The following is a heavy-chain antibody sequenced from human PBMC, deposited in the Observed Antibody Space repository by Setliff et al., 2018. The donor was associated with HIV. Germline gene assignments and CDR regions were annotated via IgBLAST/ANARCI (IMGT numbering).Heavy chain of an antibody. CDR3: ATAKEHWLTEGGFDF. D-gene: IGHD6-19*01. Sequence: ASVKVSCKVSGYTLSELTMHWVRQAPGKGLEWMGRFDPEDGDTLYAQRLQGRVIMTEDSSTDTAYMELSSLTSDDTAVYYCATAKEHWLTEGGFDFWGQGTRVTVS. J-gene: IGHJ4*02. V-gene: IGHV1-24*01. CDR2: FDPEDGDT. CDR1: GYTLSELT.